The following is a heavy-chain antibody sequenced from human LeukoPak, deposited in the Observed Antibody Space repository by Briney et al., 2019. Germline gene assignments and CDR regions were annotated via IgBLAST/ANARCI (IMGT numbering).Heavy chain of an antibody. CDR1: GFTFSSYA. D-gene: IGHD2-2*01. CDR2: ISGSGGST. J-gene: IGHJ6*03. CDR3: ARTMGDCSITTCYDFYMDV. V-gene: IGHV3-23*01. Sequence: GGSLRLSCAASGFTFSSYAMSWVRQAPGKGLEWVSVISGSGGSTYNADSVKGRFTISRDNSKNTLYLQMNSLRAEDTAVYYCARTMGDCSITTCYDFYMDVWGKGTTVTVSS.